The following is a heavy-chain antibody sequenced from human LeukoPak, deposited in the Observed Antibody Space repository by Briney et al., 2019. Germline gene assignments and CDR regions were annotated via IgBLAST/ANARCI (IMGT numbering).Heavy chain of an antibody. J-gene: IGHJ5*02. CDR3: AQSLGSSNWIGNWFDP. Sequence: SETLSLTCTVSGGSISSSSHSWGWIRQPPGKGLEWTGSIYYTGRTYYNPSLRSRVTISVDTSKNQFSLKLSSVTAADTAVYYCAQSLGSSNWIGNWFDPWGQGTLVTVSS. CDR2: IYYTGRT. CDR1: GGSISSSSHS. D-gene: IGHD6-13*01. V-gene: IGHV4-39*01.